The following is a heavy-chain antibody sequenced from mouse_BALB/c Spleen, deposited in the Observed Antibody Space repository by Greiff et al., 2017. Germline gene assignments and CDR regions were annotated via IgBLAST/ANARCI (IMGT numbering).Heavy chain of an antibody. CDR3: ARSYYGSSFAY. J-gene: IGHJ3*01. V-gene: IGHV1-83*01. Sequence: VQLQQSGPELMKPGASVKISCKASGYPFTSYYMHWVKQSHGKSLEWIGVINPGSGGTNYNEKFKGKATLTADKSSSTAYMQLSSLTSDDSAVYFCARSYYGSSFAYWGQGTLVTVSA. CDR1: GYPFTSYY. D-gene: IGHD2-9*01. CDR2: INPGSGGT.